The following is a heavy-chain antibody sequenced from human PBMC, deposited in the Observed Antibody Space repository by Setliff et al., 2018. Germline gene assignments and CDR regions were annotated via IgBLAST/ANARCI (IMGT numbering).Heavy chain of an antibody. CDR2: INWAGGTT. V-gene: IGHV3-20*04. CDR3: ARSFSRREKFLLDY. J-gene: IGHJ4*02. CDR1: GFTFHDYG. Sequence: PGGSLRLSCEVSGFTFHDYGMHWVRQTPGKGLEWVSFINWAGGTTSYADSVKGRFTISRDNAKNSLYLQMNSLRAEDTAVYYCARSFSRREKFLLDYWGQGALVTVSS.